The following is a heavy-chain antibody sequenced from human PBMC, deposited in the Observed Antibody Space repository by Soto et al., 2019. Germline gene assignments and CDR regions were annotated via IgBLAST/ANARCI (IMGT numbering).Heavy chain of an antibody. CDR2: IYTDGTT. V-gene: IGHV4-4*07. Sequence: QVQLQGSGPGQVKTSETLSLTYTVSGDSISDYFYWSWIRQPAGKGLEWIGRIYTDGTTKYNPSLKSRVTLSLDKSKNQFSLRLSSVTAADTAVYYFAREVRGGFTGIFDQWGRGSRVTVSS. CDR1: GDSISDYFY. CDR3: AREVRGGFTGIFDQ. D-gene: IGHD2-15*01. J-gene: IGHJ4*02.